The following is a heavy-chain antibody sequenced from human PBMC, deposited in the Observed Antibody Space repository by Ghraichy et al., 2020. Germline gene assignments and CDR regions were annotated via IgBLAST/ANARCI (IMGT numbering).Heavy chain of an antibody. CDR3: ASSSRNWFDP. V-gene: IGHV3-48*03. J-gene: IGHJ5*02. Sequence: GGSLRLSCVASGIIFSNHEMNWVRQAPGKGLEWLAYINSSGSSIYYADSLKGRFTISRDDAKNSLYLQMSSLRAEDTAHYYCASSSRNWFDPWGQGTLVTVSS. CDR2: INSSGSSI. CDR1: GIIFSNHE.